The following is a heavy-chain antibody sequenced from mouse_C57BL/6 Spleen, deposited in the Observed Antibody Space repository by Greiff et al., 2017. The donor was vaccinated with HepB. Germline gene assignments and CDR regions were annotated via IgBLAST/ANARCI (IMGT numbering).Heavy chain of an antibody. CDR3: ARCYGSSYWYFDV. V-gene: IGHV1-81*01. D-gene: IGHD1-1*01. Sequence: VQLVESGAELARPGASVKLSCKASGYTFTSYGISWVKQRTGQGLEWIGEIYPRSGNTYYNEKFKGKATLTADKSSSTAYMELRSLTSEDSAVYFGARCYGSSYWYFDVWGTGTTVTVSS. CDR1: GYTFTSYG. J-gene: IGHJ1*03. CDR2: IYPRSGNT.